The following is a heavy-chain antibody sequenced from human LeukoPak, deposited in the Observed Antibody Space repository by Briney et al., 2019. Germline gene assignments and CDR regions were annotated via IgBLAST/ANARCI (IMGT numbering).Heavy chain of an antibody. Sequence: SETLSLTCTVSGYSISSGYYWGWIRQPPGKGLEWIGSIYHSGSTYYNPSLKSRVTISVDTSKNQFSLKLSSVTAADTAVYYCARQETYYDYVWGSYRPYYFDYWGQGTLVTVSS. CDR3: ARQETYYDYVWGSYRPYYFDY. CDR2: IYHSGST. D-gene: IGHD3-16*02. CDR1: GYSISSGYY. J-gene: IGHJ4*02. V-gene: IGHV4-38-2*02.